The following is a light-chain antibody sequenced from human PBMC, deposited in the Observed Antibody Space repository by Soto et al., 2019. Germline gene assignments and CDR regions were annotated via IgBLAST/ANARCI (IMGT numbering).Light chain of an antibody. J-gene: IGKJ2*01. CDR2: GAS. CDR3: QQYNNWPPYT. CDR1: QNVNSN. Sequence: EIVMTQSPATLAVSPGERATLSCRASQNVNSNLAWYQQKPGQAPRLLIYGASTRATGIPARFSGSGSGTEFTLTISSLQSEDVAVYYCQQYNNWPPYTFGQGTKLEIK. V-gene: IGKV3-15*01.